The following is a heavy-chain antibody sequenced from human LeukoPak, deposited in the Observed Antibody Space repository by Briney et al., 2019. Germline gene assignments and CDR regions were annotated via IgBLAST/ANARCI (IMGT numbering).Heavy chain of an antibody. CDR1: GGSISSYY. CDR3: ARDSMVRGVRPNYYYYMDV. Sequence: NPSETLSLTCTVSGGSISSYYWSWIRQPPGKGLEWIGHIYYSGSTNYNPSLKSRVTISVDTSKNQFSLKLSSVTAADTAVYYCARDSMVRGVRPNYYYYMDVWGKGTTVTVSS. J-gene: IGHJ6*03. CDR2: IYYSGST. D-gene: IGHD3-10*01. V-gene: IGHV4-59*01.